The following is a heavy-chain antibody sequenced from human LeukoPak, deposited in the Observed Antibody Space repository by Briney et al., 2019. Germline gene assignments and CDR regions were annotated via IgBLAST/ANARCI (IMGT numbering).Heavy chain of an antibody. J-gene: IGHJ4*02. CDR1: GFTFSSYG. CDR2: ISYDGSNK. CDR3: AKAYGDYVDY. Sequence: PGRSLRLSCAASGFTFSSYGMHWVRQAPGKGLEWVAVISYDGSNKYYADSVKGRFTISRDNSKNTLYLQMNSPRAEDTAVYYCAKAYGDYVDYWGQGTLVTVSS. V-gene: IGHV3-30*18. D-gene: IGHD4-17*01.